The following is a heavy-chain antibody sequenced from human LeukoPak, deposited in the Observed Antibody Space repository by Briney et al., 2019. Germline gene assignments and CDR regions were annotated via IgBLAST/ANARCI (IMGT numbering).Heavy chain of an antibody. CDR2: IKQDGSEK. Sequence: PGGSLRLSCAASGFTFSSYWMSWVRQAPGKGLEWVANIKQDGSEKYYVDSVKGRFTIPRDNAKNSLYLQMNSLRAEDTAVYYCAREQYSSSWYGDYFDYWGQGTLVTVSS. CDR3: AREQYSSSWYGDYFDY. CDR1: GFTFSSYW. V-gene: IGHV3-7*01. D-gene: IGHD6-13*01. J-gene: IGHJ4*02.